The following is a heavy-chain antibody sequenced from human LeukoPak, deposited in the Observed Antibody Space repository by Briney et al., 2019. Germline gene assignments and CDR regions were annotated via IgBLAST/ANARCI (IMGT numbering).Heavy chain of an antibody. V-gene: IGHV1-2*02. Sequence: GASVKVSCKASGYTFTGYYMHWVRQAPGQGLEWMGWINPNSGGTNYAQRFQGRVTMTRDTSISTAYMELSRLRSDDTAVYYCASPDRSGVTLDAFDIWGQGTMVTVSS. CDR1: GYTFTGYY. CDR3: ASPDRSGVTLDAFDI. CDR2: INPNSGGT. D-gene: IGHD2-21*02. J-gene: IGHJ3*02.